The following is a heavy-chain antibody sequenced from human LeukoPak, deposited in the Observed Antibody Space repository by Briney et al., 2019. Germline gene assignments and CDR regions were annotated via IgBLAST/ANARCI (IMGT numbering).Heavy chain of an antibody. CDR2: INPSNGDT. J-gene: IGHJ4*02. V-gene: IGHV1-46*01. CDR1: GYTFTYHY. Sequence: GASVKLSCKASGYTFTYHYIHLVRQAPGQGLEWMGIINPSNGDTNYAQRFQGRVTMTRDTSTSTVYMELSSPDSEDTAVYYCARESDVVKDFDCWGQGTMVTVSS. CDR3: ARESDVVKDFDC. D-gene: IGHD2-15*01.